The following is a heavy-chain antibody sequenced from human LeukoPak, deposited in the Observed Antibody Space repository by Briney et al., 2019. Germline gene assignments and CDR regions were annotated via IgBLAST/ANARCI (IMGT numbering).Heavy chain of an antibody. CDR2: ITRSGST. D-gene: IGHD1-1*01. CDR1: GYSISSGYY. J-gene: IGHJ4*02. V-gene: IGHV4-38-2*01. CDR3: ARGVEDDVY. Sequence: PSETLSLTCAVSGYSISSGYYWGWIRQPPGKGLEWIGSITRSGSTYYNPSLRSRVTISVETSKNQFSLKVNSVTATDTAVYFCARGVEDDVYWGQGTLVIVSS.